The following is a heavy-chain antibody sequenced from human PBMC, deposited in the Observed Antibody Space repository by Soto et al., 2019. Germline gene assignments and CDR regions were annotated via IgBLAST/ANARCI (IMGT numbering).Heavy chain of an antibody. CDR2: ISGSGGNT. Sequence: GGSLRLSCAASGFTFSSYAMSWVRQAPGKGLEWVSAISGSGGNTYYTDSVKGRFTISRDNSKNTLYLQMNSLRAEDTAVYYCARDPVYCSGGSCYYYYYYIDVGGKGTTVNVSS. J-gene: IGHJ6*03. D-gene: IGHD2-15*01. V-gene: IGHV3-23*01. CDR1: GFTFSSYA. CDR3: ARDPVYCSGGSCYYYYYYIDV.